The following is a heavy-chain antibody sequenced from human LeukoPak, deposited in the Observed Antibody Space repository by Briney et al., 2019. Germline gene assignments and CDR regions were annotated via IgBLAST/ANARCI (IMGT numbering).Heavy chain of an antibody. Sequence: GGSLRLSCAASGFTFSSHWMTWVRQAPGKGLEWVANIKQDGSEKYYVDSVKGRFTISRDNAKNSLYLQMNSLRADDTAVYFCARARIDYWGQGTLVTVSP. V-gene: IGHV3-7*05. D-gene: IGHD1-14*01. CDR3: ARARIDY. J-gene: IGHJ4*02. CDR1: GFTFSSHW. CDR2: IKQDGSEK.